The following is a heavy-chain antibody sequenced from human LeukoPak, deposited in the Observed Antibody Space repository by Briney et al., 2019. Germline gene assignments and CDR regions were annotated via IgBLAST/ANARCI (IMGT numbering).Heavy chain of an antibody. J-gene: IGHJ4*02. CDR3: ARLVLRGGVVLDY. CDR1: GFTFSSYA. CDR2: ISGSGGST. V-gene: IGHV3-23*01. D-gene: IGHD3-16*01. Sequence: PGGSLRLSCAASGFTFSSYAMSWVRQAPGKGLEWVSAISGSGGSTYYADSVKGRFTISRDNSKNTLYLQMNSLRAEDTAVYYCARLVLRGGVVLDYWGQGTLVTVSS.